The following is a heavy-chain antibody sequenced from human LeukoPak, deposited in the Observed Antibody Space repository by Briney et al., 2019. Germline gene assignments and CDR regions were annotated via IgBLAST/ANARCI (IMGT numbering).Heavy chain of an antibody. CDR1: GDSVSSNSAA. CDR3: ARLDANFADF. D-gene: IGHD1-7*01. CDR2: TYYRSRWYN. J-gene: IGHJ4*02. Sequence: KTSQTLSLTCAISGDSVSSNSAAWNWLRQSPSRGLEWLGRTYYRSRWYNDYAVSVKSRISVRPDTSRNQFSLQLDSVTPEDTAVYYCARLDANFADFWGQGTLVTVSS. V-gene: IGHV6-1*01.